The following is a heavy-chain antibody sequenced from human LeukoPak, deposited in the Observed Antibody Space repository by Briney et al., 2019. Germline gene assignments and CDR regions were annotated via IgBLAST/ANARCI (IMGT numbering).Heavy chain of an antibody. D-gene: IGHD2-21*01. CDR3: ATTGDGWQQYYFDF. Sequence: SETLSLTCTVSGGSISSTSHYWGCIRQPPGKGLDWIGSMYYSGSTYYNPSLKSRVTISIDTSKNQFSLKLSSVTAADTAVYYCATTGDGWQQYYFDFWGQGTLVTVSS. CDR2: MYYSGST. J-gene: IGHJ4*02. V-gene: IGHV4-39*01. CDR1: GGSISSTSHY.